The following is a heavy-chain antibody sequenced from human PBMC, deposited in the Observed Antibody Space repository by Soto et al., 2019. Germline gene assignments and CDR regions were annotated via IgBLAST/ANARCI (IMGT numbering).Heavy chain of an antibody. CDR2: IWYDGTTK. V-gene: IGHV3-33*01. J-gene: IGHJ4*02. CDR1: GFTFSRYA. CDR3: ARDGLEYSDYDIDY. D-gene: IGHD5-12*01. Sequence: QVQLVESGGGVVQPGRSLRLSCAASGFTFSRYAMHWVRQAPGKGLEWVAVIWYDGTTKYHADSVKGRFTISRDTSKITLYLQMNSLRVEDTAVYYCARDGLEYSDYDIDYWGQGTLVTVSS.